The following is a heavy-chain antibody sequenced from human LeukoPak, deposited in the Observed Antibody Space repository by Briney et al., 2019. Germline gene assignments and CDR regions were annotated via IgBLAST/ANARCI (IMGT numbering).Heavy chain of an antibody. CDR1: GGTFSSYA. CDR2: IIPIFGTA. Sequence: SVKVSCKASGGTFSSYAISWVRQAPGQGLEWMGGIIPIFGTANYAQKFQGRVTITTDESTSTAYMELSSLRSEDTAVYYCARRETYDSSGAFDIWGQGTMVTVSS. CDR3: ARRETYDSSGAFDI. J-gene: IGHJ3*02. D-gene: IGHD3-22*01. V-gene: IGHV1-69*05.